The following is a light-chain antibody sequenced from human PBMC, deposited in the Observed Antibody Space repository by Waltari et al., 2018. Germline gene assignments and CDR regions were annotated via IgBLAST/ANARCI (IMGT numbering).Light chain of an antibody. V-gene: IGKV1-5*01. J-gene: IGKJ4*01. CDR2: DAS. CDR1: QFIGSL. Sequence: DIQMTQSPSTLSASVGDRVPITCRASQFIGSLLAWYQQQPGKAPKLLIYDASSLESGVPSMFSGSGSVTEFTLTINSLQPDDCSTYSCQQYYNYFTFGGGAKVEIK. CDR3: QQYYNYFT.